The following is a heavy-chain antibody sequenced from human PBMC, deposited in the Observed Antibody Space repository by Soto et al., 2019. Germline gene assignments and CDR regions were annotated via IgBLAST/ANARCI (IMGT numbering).Heavy chain of an antibody. Sequence: EVQLVESGGDLVQPGGSLRLSCAASGFSFSSHWMSWVRQAPGKGLEWVANIKQDGNDKRYVDSVKGRFTISRDNAKSSLYLQKNSLRAEDTAVYYCARYSYSSGPQDSWGQGTLVTVSS. CDR3: ARYSYSSGPQDS. D-gene: IGHD6-19*01. J-gene: IGHJ4*02. CDR1: GFSFSSHW. CDR2: IKQDGNDK. V-gene: IGHV3-7*03.